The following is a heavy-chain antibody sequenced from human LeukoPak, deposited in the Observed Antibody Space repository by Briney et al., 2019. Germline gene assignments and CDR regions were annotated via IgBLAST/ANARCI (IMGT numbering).Heavy chain of an antibody. CDR1: GYTFTSYA. D-gene: IGHD1-26*01. CDR3: ARDRWWEPTDFSFDY. V-gene: IGHV1-3*01. J-gene: IGHJ4*02. Sequence: ASVKVSCKASGYTFTSYAMHWVRQAPGQRLEWMGWINAGNGNTKYSQKFQGRVTITGDTSASTAYMELSSLRSEDTAVYYCARDRWWEPTDFSFDYWGQGTLVTVSS. CDR2: INAGNGNT.